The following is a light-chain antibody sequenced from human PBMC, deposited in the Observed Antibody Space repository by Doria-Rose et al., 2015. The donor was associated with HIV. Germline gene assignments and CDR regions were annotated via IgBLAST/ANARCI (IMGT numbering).Light chain of an antibody. V-gene: IGKV3-20*01. J-gene: IGKJ1*01. Sequence: TQSPGTLSLSLGERATLSCRASQSFSSTYLAWYQQKPGQAPSLLIYDGSTRATGIPDRFSASGSGTDFILTINRLEPEDFALYYCHQYGTSWTFGQGTKVEI. CDR3: HQYGTSWT. CDR2: DGS. CDR1: QSFSSTY.